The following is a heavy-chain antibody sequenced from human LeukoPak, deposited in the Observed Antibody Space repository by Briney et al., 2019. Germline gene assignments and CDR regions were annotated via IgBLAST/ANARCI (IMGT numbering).Heavy chain of an antibody. CDR2: IKSKTDGGTT. Sequence: VGSLRLSSAAPGFTFSNAWMSWVRQAPGKGLEWVGRIKSKTDGGTTDYAAPVKGRFTISRDDSKNTLYLQMNSLKTEDTAVYYCTTPFADAWYGMDVWGQGTTVTVSS. D-gene: IGHD3-16*01. V-gene: IGHV3-15*01. CDR1: GFTFSNAW. J-gene: IGHJ6*02. CDR3: TTPFADAWYGMDV.